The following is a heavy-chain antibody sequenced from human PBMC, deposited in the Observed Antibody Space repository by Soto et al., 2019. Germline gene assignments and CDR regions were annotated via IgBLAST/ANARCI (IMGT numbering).Heavy chain of an antibody. J-gene: IGHJ6*02. CDR2: INHSGST. Sequence: SETLSLTCAVYGGSFSGYYWSWIRQPPGKGLEWIGEINHSGSTNYNPSLKSRVTISVDTSKNQFSLKLSSVTAADTAVYYCARGLSDRLSRWLVRPVYYGMEVWGQGTRVTVSS. V-gene: IGHV4-34*01. CDR3: ARGLSDRLSRWLVRPVYYGMEV. D-gene: IGHD6-19*01. CDR1: GGSFSGYY.